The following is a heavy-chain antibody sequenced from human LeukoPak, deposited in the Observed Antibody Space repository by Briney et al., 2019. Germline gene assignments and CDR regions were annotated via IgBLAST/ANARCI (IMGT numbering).Heavy chain of an antibody. V-gene: IGHV3-30*02. CDR2: IRYDGSNK. J-gene: IGHJ5*02. CDR1: GFTFSSYG. D-gene: IGHD3-10*01. Sequence: GGSLRLSCAASGFTFSSYGMHWVRQAPGKGLEWVAFIRYDGSNKYYADSVKGRFTISRDNSKNTLYLQMNSLRAEDTAVYYCAILLPNYYGSGSTAWGQGTLVTVSS. CDR3: AILLPNYYGSGSTA.